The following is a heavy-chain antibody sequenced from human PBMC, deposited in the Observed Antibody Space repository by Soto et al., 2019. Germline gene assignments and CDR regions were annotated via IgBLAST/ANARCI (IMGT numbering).Heavy chain of an antibody. CDR1: GFTFSSYG. J-gene: IGHJ4*02. CDR2: IWYDGSNK. Sequence: QVQLLESGGGVVQPGRSLRLSCAASGFTFSSYGMHWVRQAPGKGLEWVAVIWYDGSNKYYADSVKGRFTISRDNSQNTLYLQMSSLRAEDTAVYYCARTHSSGWYFDYWGQGTLVTVSS. D-gene: IGHD6-19*01. CDR3: ARTHSSGWYFDY. V-gene: IGHV3-33*01.